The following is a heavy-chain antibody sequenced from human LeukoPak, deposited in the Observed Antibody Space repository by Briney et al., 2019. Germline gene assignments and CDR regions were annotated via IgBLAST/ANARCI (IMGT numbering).Heavy chain of an antibody. CDR3: AKAVDYHDYGDYVYFDY. V-gene: IGHV3-23*01. Sequence: GGSLRLSCAASGFTLSSYAMSWVRQAPGKGLEWVSAISGSGGSTYYADSVKGRFTISRDNSKNTLYLQMNSPRAEDTAVYYCAKAVDYHDYGDYVYFDYWGQGTLVTVSS. CDR2: ISGSGGST. D-gene: IGHD4-17*01. CDR1: GFTLSSYA. J-gene: IGHJ4*02.